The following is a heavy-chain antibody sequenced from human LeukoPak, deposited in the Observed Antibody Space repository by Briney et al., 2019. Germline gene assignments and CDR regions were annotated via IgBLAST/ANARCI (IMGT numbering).Heavy chain of an antibody. CDR3: AKEFNGWYFIDY. CDR1: GFTFDDYA. Sequence: PGGSLRLSCGASGFTFDDYAMHWVRQAPGKGLEWVSGISWNSGSIGYADSVKGRFTISRDNAKNSLYLQMNSLRAEDTAVYYCAKEFNGWYFIDYWGQGTLVTVSS. V-gene: IGHV3-9*01. CDR2: ISWNSGSI. D-gene: IGHD6-19*01. J-gene: IGHJ4*02.